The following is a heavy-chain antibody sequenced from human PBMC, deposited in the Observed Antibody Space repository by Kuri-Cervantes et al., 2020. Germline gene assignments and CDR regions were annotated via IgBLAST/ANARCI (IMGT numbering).Heavy chain of an antibody. Sequence: ASVKVSCKTSGYNFRMFGISWVRQAPGQGLEWMGWISAYNGNTNYAQKLQGRVTMTTDTSTSTAYMELSSLRSEDTAVYYCAREISSGWYLVGYFDLWGRGTLVTVSS. J-gene: IGHJ2*01. D-gene: IGHD6-19*01. V-gene: IGHV1-18*01. CDR2: ISAYNGNT. CDR3: AREISSGWYLVGYFDL. CDR1: GYNFRMFG.